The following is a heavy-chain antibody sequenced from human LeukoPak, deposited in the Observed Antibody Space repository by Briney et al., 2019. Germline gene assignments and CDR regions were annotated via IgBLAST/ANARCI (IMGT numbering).Heavy chain of an antibody. J-gene: IGHJ5*02. CDR3: ARARYSSSSPGDWLDP. CDR2: MNPNSGNT. Sequence: ASVTVSFKASGYTFTSYDINWVRQATGQGLEWMGWMNPNSGNTGYAQKFQGRVTMTRNTSISTAYMELSSLRSEDMAVYYCARARYSSSSPGDWLDPWGQGTLVTVSS. CDR1: GYTFTSYD. D-gene: IGHD6-6*01. V-gene: IGHV1-8*01.